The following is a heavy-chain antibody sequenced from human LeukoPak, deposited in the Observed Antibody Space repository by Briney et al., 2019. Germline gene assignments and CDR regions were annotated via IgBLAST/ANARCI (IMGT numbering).Heavy chain of an antibody. V-gene: IGHV4-39*07. CDR1: GGSISSSSYY. CDR3: AREVGAQQQLVPG. Sequence: SETLSLTCTVSGGSISSSSYYWGWIRQPPGKGLEWIGSIYYSGSTYYNPSLKSRVTILVDTSKNQFSLKLSSVTAADTAVYYCAREVGAQQQLVPGWGQGTLVTVSS. CDR2: IYYSGST. J-gene: IGHJ4*02. D-gene: IGHD6-13*01.